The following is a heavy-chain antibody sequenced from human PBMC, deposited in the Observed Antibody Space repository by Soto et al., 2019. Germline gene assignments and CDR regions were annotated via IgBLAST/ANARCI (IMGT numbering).Heavy chain of an antibody. CDR3: ARDPRYYDFWSGKYNWFDP. J-gene: IGHJ5*02. Sequence: ASVKVSCKASGGTFSSYAISWVRQAPGQGLEWMGGIIPIFGTANYAQKFQGRVTITADESTSTAYMELSSLRSEDTAVYYCARDPRYYDFWSGKYNWFDPWGQGTLVTVSS. CDR2: IIPIFGTA. CDR1: GGTFSSYA. V-gene: IGHV1-69*13. D-gene: IGHD3-3*01.